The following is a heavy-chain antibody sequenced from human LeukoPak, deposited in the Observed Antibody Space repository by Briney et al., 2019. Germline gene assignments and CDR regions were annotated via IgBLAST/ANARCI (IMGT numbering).Heavy chain of an antibody. D-gene: IGHD6-25*01. CDR3: ARESRGYGADISYY. V-gene: IGHV1-18*01. Sequence: ASVTVSCKASAYTFTSYGISCVRRAPGQGLEWMGWISAYNGNTNYAQKLQGRVTMTTDTSTSTAYIELRSLRSDDTAVYYCARESRGYGADISYYWGQGTLVTVSS. CDR1: AYTFTSYG. J-gene: IGHJ4*02. CDR2: ISAYNGNT.